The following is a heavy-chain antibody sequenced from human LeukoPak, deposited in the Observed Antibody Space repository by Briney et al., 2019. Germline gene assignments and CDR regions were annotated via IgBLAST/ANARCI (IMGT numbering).Heavy chain of an antibody. CDR3: ARGGSVAAAATPFDY. CDR2: MNPNSGNT. Sequence: ASVKVSCKASGYTFTSYDINWVRQATGQGLEWMGWMNPNSGNTGYAQKFQGRVTITRNTSISTAYMELSSLRSEDTAVYYCARGGSVAAAATPFDYWGQGTLVTVSS. J-gene: IGHJ4*02. D-gene: IGHD6-13*01. CDR1: GYTFTSYD. V-gene: IGHV1-8*03.